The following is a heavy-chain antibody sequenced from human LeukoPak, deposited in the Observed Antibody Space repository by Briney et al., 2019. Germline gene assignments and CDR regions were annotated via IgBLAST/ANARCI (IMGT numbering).Heavy chain of an antibody. J-gene: IGHJ5*02. CDR1: GFIFSSYG. D-gene: IGHD3-10*01. CDR2: IWYDGSNK. Sequence: PGRSLRLSCAASGFIFSSYGMHWVRQAPGKGLEWVAVIWYDGSNKYYADSVKGRFTISRDNSKNTLYLQMNSLRAEDTAMYYCARDSYQDYYGRFDPWGQGTLVIVSS. CDR3: ARDSYQDYYGRFDP. V-gene: IGHV3-33*01.